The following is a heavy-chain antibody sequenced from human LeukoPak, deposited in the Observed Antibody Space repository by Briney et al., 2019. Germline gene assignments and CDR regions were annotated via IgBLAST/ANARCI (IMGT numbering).Heavy chain of an antibody. CDR3: ARDSLTVHAFDI. V-gene: IGHV3-66*02. CDR1: GFTVSSNY. Sequence: GGSLRLSCAASGFTVSSNYMSWVRQAPGKGLKWVSVIYSGGSTYYADSVKGRFTISRDNSKNTLYLQMNSLRAEDTAVYYCARDSLTVHAFDIWGQGTMVTVSS. CDR2: IYSGGST. J-gene: IGHJ3*02. D-gene: IGHD3-22*01.